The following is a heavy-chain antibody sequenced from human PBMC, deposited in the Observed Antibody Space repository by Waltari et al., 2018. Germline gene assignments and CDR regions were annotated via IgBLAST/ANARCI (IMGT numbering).Heavy chain of an antibody. J-gene: IGHJ4*02. Sequence: QVQLQQWGAGLLKPSETLSLTCAVYGGSFSGYYLRWIRKPPGKGLEWIGEINHSGSTNYNPSLKSRVTISVDTSKNQFSLKLSSVTAADTAVYYCAMNGGYGDYVTHYFDYWGQGTLVTVSS. CDR2: INHSGST. V-gene: IGHV4-34*01. D-gene: IGHD4-17*01. CDR1: GGSFSGYY. CDR3: AMNGGYGDYVTHYFDY.